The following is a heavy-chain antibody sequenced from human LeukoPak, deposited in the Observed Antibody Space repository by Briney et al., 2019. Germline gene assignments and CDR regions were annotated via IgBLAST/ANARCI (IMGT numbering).Heavy chain of an antibody. V-gene: IGHV3-53*01. CDR2: IYSGGST. Sequence: GGSLRLSCAASGFTVSSNYMSWVRQAPGKGLEWVSVIYSGGSTYYADSVKGRFTISRDNSKNTLYLQMNSLRAEDTAIYYCAKVATVTTYALADYWGQGTLVTVSS. CDR3: AKVATVTTYALADY. CDR1: GFTVSSNY. D-gene: IGHD4-17*01. J-gene: IGHJ4*02.